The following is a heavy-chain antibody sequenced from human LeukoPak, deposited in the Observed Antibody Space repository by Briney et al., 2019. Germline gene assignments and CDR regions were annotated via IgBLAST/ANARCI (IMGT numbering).Heavy chain of an antibody. D-gene: IGHD3-9*01. CDR2: INHSGST. Sequence: SETLSLTCAASGGSISSGGYSWSWIRQPPGKGLEWIGEINHSGSTNYNPSLKSRVTISVDTSKNQFSLKLSSVTAADTAVYYCARGRDRYFGIDYWGQGTLVTVSS. CDR3: ARGRDRYFGIDY. CDR1: GGSISSGGYS. V-gene: IGHV4-34*01. J-gene: IGHJ4*02.